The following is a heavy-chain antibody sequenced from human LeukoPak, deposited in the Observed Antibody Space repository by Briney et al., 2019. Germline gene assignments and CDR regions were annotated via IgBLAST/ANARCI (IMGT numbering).Heavy chain of an antibody. CDR1: GGSIRSGSYY. J-gene: IGHJ4*02. CDR3: ARVQQELFDY. CDR2: IYTSGST. D-gene: IGHD6-13*01. Sequence: SETLSLTCTVSGGSIRSGSYYWSWIRQPAGKGLEWIGRIYTSGSTNYNPSLKSRVTISVDTSTKNQFSLKLSSVTAADTAVYYCARVQQELFDYWGQGTLVTVSS. V-gene: IGHV4-61*02.